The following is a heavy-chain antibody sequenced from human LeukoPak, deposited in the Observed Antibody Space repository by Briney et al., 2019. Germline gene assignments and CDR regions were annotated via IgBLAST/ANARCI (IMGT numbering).Heavy chain of an antibody. V-gene: IGHV1-69*06. J-gene: IGHJ3*02. D-gene: IGHD3-22*01. CDR1: GGTFSSYA. CDR3: AREGSRAHYDSSGYSEVDAFDI. Sequence: ASVKVSCKASGGTFSSYAISWVRQAPGQGLEWMGGIIPIFGTANYAQKFQGRVTITADKSTSTAYMELSSLRSEDTAVYYCAREGSRAHYDSSGYSEVDAFDIWGQGTMVTVSS. CDR2: IIPIFGTA.